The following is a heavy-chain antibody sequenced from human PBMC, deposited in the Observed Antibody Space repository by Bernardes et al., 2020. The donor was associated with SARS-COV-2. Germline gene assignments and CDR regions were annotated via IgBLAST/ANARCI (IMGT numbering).Heavy chain of an antibody. CDR3: ARRAMGVGGAYLFDY. CDR2: LGTKT. CDR1: GFSLSKFA. J-gene: IGHJ4*02. V-gene: IGHV3-23*01. Sequence: GGSLRLSCEVSGFSLSKFAMGWVRQAPGKGLEWVSRLGTKTYYTDSVNGRFTVSRDNSKNTLFLEMKSLRADDTAVYYCARRAMGVGGAYLFDYWGRGTLVTVSS. D-gene: IGHD3-10*01.